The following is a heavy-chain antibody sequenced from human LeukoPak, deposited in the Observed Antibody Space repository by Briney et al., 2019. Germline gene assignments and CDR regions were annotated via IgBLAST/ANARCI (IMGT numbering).Heavy chain of an antibody. Sequence: GGSLRLSCAASGFTFSSYAMSWVRQAPGKGLEWVSAISGSGGSTYYADSVKGRFTISRDNSKNTLYLQMNSLRAEDTAVYYCARGDFTIANPADAFDIWGQGTMVTVSS. CDR3: ARGDFTIANPADAFDI. D-gene: IGHD3-9*01. CDR2: ISGSGGST. J-gene: IGHJ3*02. V-gene: IGHV3-23*01. CDR1: GFTFSSYA.